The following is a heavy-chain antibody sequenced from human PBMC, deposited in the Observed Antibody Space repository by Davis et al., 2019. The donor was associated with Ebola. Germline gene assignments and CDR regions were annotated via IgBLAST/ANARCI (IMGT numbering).Heavy chain of an antibody. CDR3: AKDIAPLTYYYGSGIDY. V-gene: IGHV3-9*01. CDR2: ISWNSGSI. J-gene: IGHJ4*02. D-gene: IGHD3-10*01. Sequence: SLKISCAASGFTFDDYAMHWVRQAPGKGPEWVSGISWNSGSIGYADSVKGRFTISRDNAKNSLYLQMNSLRAEDTALYYCAKDIAPLTYYYGSGIDYWGQGTLVTVSS. CDR1: GFTFDDYA.